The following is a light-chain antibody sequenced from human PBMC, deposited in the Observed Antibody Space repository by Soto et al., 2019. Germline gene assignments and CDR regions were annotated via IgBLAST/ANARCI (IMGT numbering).Light chain of an antibody. V-gene: IGKV3-20*01. CDR3: QHYGSSPWT. CDR1: QSVGSNF. Sequence: EIVLTQSPGTLSFSPGERATLSCRASQSVGSNFLAWYQQKPGQAPRLLIYGASSRATGIPDRFSGSGSGTDFTLTISRLEPEDSSVYYCQHYGSSPWTFGQGTEVEIK. CDR2: GAS. J-gene: IGKJ1*01.